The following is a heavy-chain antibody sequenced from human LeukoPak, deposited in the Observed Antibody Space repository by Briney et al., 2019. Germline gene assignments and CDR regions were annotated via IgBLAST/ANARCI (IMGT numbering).Heavy chain of an antibody. Sequence: KTGGSLRLSCAASGFTFSSYSMNWVRQAPGKGLEWVSSISSSSSYIYYADSVKGRFTISRDNAKNSLHLQMNSLRAEDTAVYYCARAPGIAAPWGQGTLVTVSS. V-gene: IGHV3-21*01. D-gene: IGHD6-13*01. J-gene: IGHJ5*02. CDR1: GFTFSSYS. CDR2: ISSSSSYI. CDR3: ARAPGIAAP.